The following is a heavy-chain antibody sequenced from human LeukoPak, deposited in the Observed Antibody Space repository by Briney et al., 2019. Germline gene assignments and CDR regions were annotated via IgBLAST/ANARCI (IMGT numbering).Heavy chain of an antibody. CDR2: ISAYNGNT. V-gene: IGHV1-18*01. Sequence: GASVKVSCKASGYTFTSYDISWVRQAPGQGLEWMGWISAYNGNTNYAQKLQGRVTMTTDTSTSTAYMELRSLRSDDTAVYYCARETVLLWFGELKGVGMDVWGQGTTVTVSS. J-gene: IGHJ6*02. CDR3: ARETVLLWFGELKGVGMDV. CDR1: GYTFTSYD. D-gene: IGHD3-10*01.